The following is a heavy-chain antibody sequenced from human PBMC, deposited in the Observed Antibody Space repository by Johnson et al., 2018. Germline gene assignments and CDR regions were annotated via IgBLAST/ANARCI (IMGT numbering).Heavy chain of an antibody. CDR2: ISYDGSYK. J-gene: IGHJ6*02. CDR3: TRAHIFNSGEGYYFGMDA. CDR1: GITFTRSA. V-gene: IGHV3-30-3*01. Sequence: VQLVESGGGVVQPGTSLRLSCVASGITFTRSALDWVRQAQGKGLEWVALISYDGSYKHNGDSVKGRFSISRDNSKDTLYLQMHSLRGEDTAVYYCTRAHIFNSGEGYYFGMDAWGQGTTVTVS. D-gene: IGHD2-15*01.